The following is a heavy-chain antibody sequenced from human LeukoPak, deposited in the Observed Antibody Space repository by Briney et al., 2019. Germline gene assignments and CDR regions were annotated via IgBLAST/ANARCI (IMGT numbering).Heavy chain of an antibody. J-gene: IGHJ6*02. CDR2: IIPIFGTA. CDR1: GGTFSSYA. V-gene: IGHV1-69*13. CDR3: ARDPGYSYYYGMDV. Sequence: ASVKVSCKASGGTFSSYAISWVRQAPGQGLEWMGGIIPIFGTANYAQKFQGRVTITADESTSTAYMELSSLRSGDTAVYYCARDPGYSYYYGMDVWGQGTTVTVSS. D-gene: IGHD2-15*01.